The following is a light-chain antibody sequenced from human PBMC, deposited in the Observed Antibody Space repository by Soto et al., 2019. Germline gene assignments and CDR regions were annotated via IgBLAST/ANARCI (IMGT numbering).Light chain of an antibody. J-gene: IGKJ1*01. CDR1: QRVSSGY. CDR2: GAS. V-gene: IGKV3-20*01. CDR3: QQYHTSPVT. Sequence: EIVLTQSPGTLSLSPGERATLSCRASQRVSSGYLAWYQQKPGQTPRLLIYGASGRATGIPDRFSGSGSGTDFTLTISRLEPEDFAVYYCQQYHTSPVTFGQGTKVDIK.